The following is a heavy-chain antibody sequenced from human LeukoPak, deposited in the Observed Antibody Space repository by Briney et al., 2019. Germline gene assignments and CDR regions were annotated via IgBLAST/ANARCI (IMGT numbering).Heavy chain of an antibody. J-gene: IGHJ4*02. D-gene: IGHD3-16*01. CDR3: AGETYYDYVWGSG. V-gene: IGHV3-11*04. Sequence: GGSLRLSCVASEFTFSNYYINWVRQAPGKGLEWVSYISSSGSTIYYADSVKGRFTISRDNAKNSLYLQMNSLRAEDTAVYYCAGETYYDYVWGSGWGQGTLVTVSS. CDR2: ISSSGSTI. CDR1: EFTFSNYY.